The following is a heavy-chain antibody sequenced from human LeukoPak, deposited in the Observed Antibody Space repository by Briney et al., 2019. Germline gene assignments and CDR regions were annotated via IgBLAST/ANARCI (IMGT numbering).Heavy chain of an antibody. V-gene: IGHV1-69-2*01. CDR2: VDPVDGET. J-gene: IGHJ1*01. CDR3: GTAVVGRQPSD. CDR1: GYIFTDYY. Sequence: ASVKLSCKGSGYIFTDYYIHWVQLAPGKGLEWMGRVDPVDGETIHSEKFQGRLTITADTSIDTSFMELRSLTSDDTAVYFCGTAVVGRQPSDWGQGSLVTVSS. D-gene: IGHD6-6*01.